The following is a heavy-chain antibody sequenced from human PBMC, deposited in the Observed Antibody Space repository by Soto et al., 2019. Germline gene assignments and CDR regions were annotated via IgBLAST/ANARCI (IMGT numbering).Heavy chain of an antibody. J-gene: IGHJ6*02. CDR2: ISGSGGST. CDR3: AKDLLRHDSYYYYGMDV. CDR1: GFTFSSYA. V-gene: IGHV3-23*01. Sequence: EVQLLESGGGLVQPGGSLRLSCAASGFTFSSYAMSWVRQAPGKGLEWVSAISGSGGSTYYADSVKGRFTISRDNSKNTLYLQMNSLRAEDTAVYYCAKDLLRHDSYYYYGMDVWGQGTTVTVSS. D-gene: IGHD3-16*01.